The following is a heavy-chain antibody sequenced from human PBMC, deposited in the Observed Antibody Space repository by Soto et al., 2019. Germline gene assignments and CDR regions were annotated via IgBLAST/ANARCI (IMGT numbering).Heavy chain of an antibody. CDR3: AGESIGLDRFDP. D-gene: IGHD3-22*01. CDR1: GFTFSSYS. J-gene: IGHJ5*02. Sequence: EVQLVESGGGLVQPGGSLRLSCAASGFTFSSYSMNWVRQAPGKGLEWVSYISISSSTIYYADSVKGRFTNSRDNAKNSLHLQMNILRDEDTAVYYRAGESIGLDRFDPWGQGTLVTVSS. CDR2: ISISSSTI. V-gene: IGHV3-48*02.